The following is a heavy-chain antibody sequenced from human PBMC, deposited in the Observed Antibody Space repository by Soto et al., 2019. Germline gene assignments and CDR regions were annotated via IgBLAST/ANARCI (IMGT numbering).Heavy chain of an antibody. CDR2: IYYSGST. CDR3: ARSMTTVVTLDY. Sequence: QLQLQESGPGLVKPSETLSLTCTVSGGSISSSSYYWGWIRQPPGKGLERIGSIYYSGSTYYNPSLKSRVTMTLDXSKNQSSLKLSSVTAADTAVYYCARSMTTVVTLDYWGQGTLVTVSS. V-gene: IGHV4-39*01. D-gene: IGHD4-17*01. CDR1: GGSISSSSYY. J-gene: IGHJ4*02.